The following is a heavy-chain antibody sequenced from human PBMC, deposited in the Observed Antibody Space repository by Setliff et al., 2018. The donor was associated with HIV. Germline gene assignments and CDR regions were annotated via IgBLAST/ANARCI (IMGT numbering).Heavy chain of an antibody. Sequence: SETLSLTCSVSGGSTSSSSYYWAWVRQPPGKGPEWIGSVYYSGSTHYNPSSKSRVTISVDTSKNQFSLKLSSVTAADTAVYYCATHGAQWGQGTLVTVSS. J-gene: IGHJ4*02. V-gene: IGHV4-39*01. D-gene: IGHD1-26*01. CDR2: VYYSGST. CDR3: ATHGAQ. CDR1: GGSTSSSSYY.